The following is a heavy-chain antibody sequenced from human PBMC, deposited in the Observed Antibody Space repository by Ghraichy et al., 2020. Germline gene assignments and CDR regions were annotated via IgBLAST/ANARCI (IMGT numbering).Heavy chain of an antibody. CDR2: ISSNGGST. Sequence: GGSLRLSCAASGFTFSSYAMHWVRQAPGKGLEYVSAISSNGGSTYYADSVKGRFTISRDNSKNTLYLQMGSLRAEYMAVYYCARNVGLGYCSSTSCYGDAFDIWGQGTMVTVSS. J-gene: IGHJ3*02. CDR3: ARNVGLGYCSSTSCYGDAFDI. V-gene: IGHV3-64*02. D-gene: IGHD2-2*01. CDR1: GFTFSSYA.